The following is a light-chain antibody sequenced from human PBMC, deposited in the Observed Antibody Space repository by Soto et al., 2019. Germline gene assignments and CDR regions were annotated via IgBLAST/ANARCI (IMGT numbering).Light chain of an antibody. CDR2: GAS. Sequence: EIVMTQSPATLSVSPGERATLSCRASQSVSSNLAWYQQKPGQAPRLLIYGASTRATGIPDRFSGSGSGTDFTLTISRLEPEDFAVYYCQQYGSSTGITFGQGTRLEIK. V-gene: IGKV3-20*01. J-gene: IGKJ5*01. CDR3: QQYGSSTGIT. CDR1: QSVSSN.